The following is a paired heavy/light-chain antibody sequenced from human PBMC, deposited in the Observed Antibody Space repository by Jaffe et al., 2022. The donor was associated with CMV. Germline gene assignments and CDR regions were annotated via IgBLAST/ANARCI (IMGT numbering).Heavy chain of an antibody. J-gene: IGHJ5*02. D-gene: IGHD3-10*01. CDR2: ISANSGSA. CDR1: GFTFTSYG. CDR3: ARARSGSYSGWFDP. Sequence: QVQLVQSGGEVRKPGASVKVSCQASGFTFTSYGFTWVRQAPGQGLEWMGWISANSGSANYAQKLQGRVTMTTDTSTSTAHMELRSLRSDDTAVYYCARARSGSYSGWFDPWGQGTLVTVSS. V-gene: IGHV1-18*01.
Light chain of an antibody. J-gene: IGKJ3*01. CDR2: LGS. CDR1: QSLLHSNGYNY. CDR3: MQVLQSPLT. V-gene: IGKV2-28*01. Sequence: EIVMTQSPLSLPVTPGEPASISCRSSQSLLHSNGYNYLDWYLQKPGQSPQLLIYLGSNRASGVPDRFSGSGSGTDFTLKISRVEAEDVGVYYCMQVLQSPLTFGPGTKVDIK.